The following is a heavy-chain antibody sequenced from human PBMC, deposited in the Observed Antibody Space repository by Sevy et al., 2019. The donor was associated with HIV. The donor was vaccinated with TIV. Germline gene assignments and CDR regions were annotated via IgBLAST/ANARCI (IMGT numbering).Heavy chain of an antibody. Sequence: GGSLRLSCAASGFTFSSYSMNWVRQAPGKGLEWVSSISSSSGYIYYADSVKGRFTISRDNAKNSLYLQMNSLRAEDTAVYYCARGLGGFGFDPWGQGTLVTVSS. D-gene: IGHD3-16*01. V-gene: IGHV3-21*01. CDR3: ARGLGGFGFDP. CDR2: ISSSSGYI. CDR1: GFTFSSYS. J-gene: IGHJ5*02.